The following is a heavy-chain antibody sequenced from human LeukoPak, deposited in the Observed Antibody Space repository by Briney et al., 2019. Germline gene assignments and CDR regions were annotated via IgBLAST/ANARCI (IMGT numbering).Heavy chain of an antibody. Sequence: GASVKVSCKASGYTFTSYYMHWVRQAPGQGLEWMGIINPSGGSTNYAQKFQGRVTMTRDTSISTAYMELSRLRSDDTAVYYCARESSAAGIDYWGQGTLVTVSS. D-gene: IGHD6-13*01. CDR2: INPSGGST. J-gene: IGHJ4*02. CDR3: ARESSAAGIDY. CDR1: GYTFTSYY. V-gene: IGHV1-2*02.